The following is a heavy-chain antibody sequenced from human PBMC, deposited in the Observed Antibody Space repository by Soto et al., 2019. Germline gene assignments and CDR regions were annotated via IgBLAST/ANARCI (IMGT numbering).Heavy chain of an antibody. CDR3: ATALQLWFDY. V-gene: IGHV1-24*01. Sequence: SVXLTSKVRGYSLNYLSMQWLRQAPGKGLEWMGGFDPEDGETIYAQKFQGRVTMTEDTSTDTAYMELSSLRSEDTAVYYCATALQLWFDYWVQGTLVIVSS. CDR1: GYSLNYLS. CDR2: FDPEDGET. D-gene: IGHD6-6*01. J-gene: IGHJ4*02.